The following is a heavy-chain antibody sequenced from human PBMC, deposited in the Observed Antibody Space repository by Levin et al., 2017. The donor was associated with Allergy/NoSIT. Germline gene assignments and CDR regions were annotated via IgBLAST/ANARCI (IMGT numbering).Heavy chain of an antibody. CDR1: GFTFSSYE. V-gene: IGHV3-48*03. CDR3: ARDPKRYSSSSSPPGFYYFDY. J-gene: IGHJ4*02. Sequence: PGGSLRLSCAASGFTFSSYEMNWVRQAPGKGLEWVSYISSSGSTIYYADSVKGRFTISRDNAKNSLYLQMNSLRAEDTAVYYCARDPKRYSSSSSPPGFYYFDYWGQGTLVTVSS. CDR2: ISSSGSTI. D-gene: IGHD6-6*01.